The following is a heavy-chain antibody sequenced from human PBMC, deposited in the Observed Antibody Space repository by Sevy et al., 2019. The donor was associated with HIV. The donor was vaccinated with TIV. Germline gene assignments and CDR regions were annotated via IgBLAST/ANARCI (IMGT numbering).Heavy chain of an antibody. D-gene: IGHD3-9*01. J-gene: IGHJ6*03. CDR2: IAYSSPNR. CDR3: ARDIYFASVGSYYYYYMDV. V-gene: IGHV3-48*01. Sequence: GGSLRLSCAASGFTFSDSAMNWIRRAPGKGLEWVAYIAYSSPNRYYADSVKGRFTISRDNAGNTLSLQMNSLRAEDTAVYYCARDIYFASVGSYYYYYMDVWGKGTTVTVSS. CDR1: GFTFSDSA.